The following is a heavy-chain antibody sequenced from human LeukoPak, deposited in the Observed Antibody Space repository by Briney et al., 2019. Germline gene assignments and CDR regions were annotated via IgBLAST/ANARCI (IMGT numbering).Heavy chain of an antibody. J-gene: IGHJ3*02. CDR2: ISWNSGSI. V-gene: IGHV3-9*01. Sequence: GGSLRLSCAASGFTLDDYAMHRVRHAPGEGLEWVSGISWNSGSIGYADPVKGRFTISRDNAKNTLYLQMNSLRAEDTALYYCAKGGWYDILTGYYKHDAFDIWGQGTMVTVSS. CDR3: AKGGWYDILTGYYKHDAFDI. CDR1: GFTLDDYA. D-gene: IGHD3-9*01.